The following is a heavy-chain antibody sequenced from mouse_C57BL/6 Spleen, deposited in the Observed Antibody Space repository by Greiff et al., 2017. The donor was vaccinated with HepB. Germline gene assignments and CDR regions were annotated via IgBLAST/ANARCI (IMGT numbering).Heavy chain of an antibody. Sequence: VQLQQSGPELVKPGASVKMSCKASGYTFTDYNMHWVKQSHGKSLEWIGYINPNNGGTSYNQKFKGKATLTVNKSSSTAYMELRSLTSEDSAVYYCARSDYGNPYYFDYGGQGTTLTVSS. D-gene: IGHD2-1*01. CDR2: INPNNGGT. CDR1: GYTFTDYN. CDR3: ARSDYGNPYYFDY. V-gene: IGHV1-22*01. J-gene: IGHJ2*01.